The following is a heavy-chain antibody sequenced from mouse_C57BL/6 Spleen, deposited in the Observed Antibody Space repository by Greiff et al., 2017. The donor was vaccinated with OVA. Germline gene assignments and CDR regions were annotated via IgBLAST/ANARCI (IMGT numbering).Heavy chain of an antibody. CDR1: GFTFSSYA. D-gene: IGHD2-4*01. J-gene: IGHJ2*01. CDR3: ARDEIYYDYGRYFDY. CDR2: ISDGGSYT. Sequence: EVQRVESGGGLVKPGGSLKLSCAASGFTFSSYAMSWVRQTPEKRLEWVATISDGGSYTYYPDNVKGRFTISRDNAKNNLYLQMSHLKSEDTAMYYCARDEIYYDYGRYFDYWGQGTTLTVSS. V-gene: IGHV5-4*01.